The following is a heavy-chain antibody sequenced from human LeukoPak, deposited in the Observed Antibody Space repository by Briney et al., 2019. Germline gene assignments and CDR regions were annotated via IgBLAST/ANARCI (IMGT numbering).Heavy chain of an antibody. V-gene: IGHV1-24*01. CDR2: FDPEDGET. CDR3: AREMLAAGTRDIDY. J-gene: IGHJ4*02. CDR1: GYTLTELS. D-gene: IGHD6-13*01. Sequence: ASVKVSCKVSGYTLTELSMHWVRQAPGKGLEWMGGFDPEDGETIYAQKFQGRVTMTRDTSTSTVYMELSSLRSEDTAVYYCAREMLAAGTRDIDYWGQGTLVTVSS.